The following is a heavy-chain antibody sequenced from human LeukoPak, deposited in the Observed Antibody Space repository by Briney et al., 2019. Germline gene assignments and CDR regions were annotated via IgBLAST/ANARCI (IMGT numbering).Heavy chain of an antibody. D-gene: IGHD3-16*01. CDR3: AREFTFGGVIGY. Sequence: ASVKVSCKASGYTFTSYYMHWVRQAPGQGLEWMGIINPSGDSTSYAQKFQGRVTMTRDMSTSTVYMELSSLRSEDTAVYYCAREFTFGGVIGYWGQGTLVTVSS. V-gene: IGHV1-46*01. CDR1: GYTFTSYY. CDR2: INPSGDST. J-gene: IGHJ4*02.